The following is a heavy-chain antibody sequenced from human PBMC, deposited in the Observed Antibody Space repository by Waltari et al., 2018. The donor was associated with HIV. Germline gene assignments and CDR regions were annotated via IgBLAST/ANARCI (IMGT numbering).Heavy chain of an antibody. Sequence: QVQLVESGGGVVHPGGSLRLSCAASGFSFSTYGMHWVRQAPGKGLERMAFISRDGNNEYKADPVKGRFTVSRDNSRNTLHLLMDSLRVEDTAIYYCAKSLFGVVKYQNLFDYWAQGTLVTVSS. CDR1: GFSFSTYG. V-gene: IGHV3-30*18. CDR3: AKSLFGVVKYQNLFDY. D-gene: IGHD3-3*01. CDR2: ISRDGNNE. J-gene: IGHJ4*02.